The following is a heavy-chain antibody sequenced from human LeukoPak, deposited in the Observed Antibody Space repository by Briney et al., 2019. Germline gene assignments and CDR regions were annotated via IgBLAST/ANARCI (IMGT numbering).Heavy chain of an antibody. CDR1: GFTFSSYA. D-gene: IGHD2-2*01. CDR3: AKGGYCSSTSCYVGWFDP. J-gene: IGHJ5*02. CDR2: ISGSGGST. V-gene: IGHV3-23*01. Sequence: GGSLRLSCAASGFTFSSYAMSWVRQAPGKGLEWVSAISGSGGSTYYADSVKGRFTISRDNSKNTLFLQMNSLRAEDTAVYYCAKGGYCSSTSCYVGWFDPWGQGTLVTVSS.